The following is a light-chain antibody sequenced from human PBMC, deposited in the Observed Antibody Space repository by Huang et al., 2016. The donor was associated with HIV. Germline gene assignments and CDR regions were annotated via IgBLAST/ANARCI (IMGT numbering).Light chain of an antibody. J-gene: IGKJ1*01. Sequence: DIQMTQSPSSLSASVGDRVTITCQASQDLSNYLNWYQQKPGKAPKLLIYDASNLETRVSSRFSGSGSGTDFTFTISSLQPEDIATYYCQHYDNLRTFGQGTKVEIK. V-gene: IGKV1-33*01. CDR1: QDLSNY. CDR3: QHYDNLRT. CDR2: DAS.